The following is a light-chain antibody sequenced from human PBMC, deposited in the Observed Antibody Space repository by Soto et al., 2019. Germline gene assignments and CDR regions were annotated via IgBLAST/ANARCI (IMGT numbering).Light chain of an antibody. CDR3: ATWADSLGRSVL. CDR1: RSNIGSHY. Sequence: QSVVTQPPSASGAPGQWVTISCSGSRSNIGSHYISWYQHLPGTAPKLLIYKDSQRPSGVPDRFSGSTFGTSASLDIGGLRSEDEGSYFCATWADSLGRSVLFGGGTKVTVL. V-gene: IGLV1-47*01. CDR2: KDS. J-gene: IGLJ3*02.